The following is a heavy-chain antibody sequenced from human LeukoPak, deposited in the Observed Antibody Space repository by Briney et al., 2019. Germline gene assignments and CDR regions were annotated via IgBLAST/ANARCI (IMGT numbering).Heavy chain of an antibody. Sequence: PGGSLRLSCAASGFTFSSYGMSWVRQAPGKGLECVSAISGSGGSTYYADSVKGRFTISRDNSKNTLYLQMNSLRAEDTAVYYCAKDVPDYYDSSGNDYWGQGTLVTVSS. D-gene: IGHD3-22*01. CDR2: ISGSGGST. J-gene: IGHJ4*02. CDR3: AKDVPDYYDSSGNDY. V-gene: IGHV3-23*01. CDR1: GFTFSSYG.